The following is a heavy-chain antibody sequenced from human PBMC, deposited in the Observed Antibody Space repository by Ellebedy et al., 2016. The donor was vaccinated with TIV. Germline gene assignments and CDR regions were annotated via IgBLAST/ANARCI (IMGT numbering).Heavy chain of an antibody. CDR1: GGTFSSYA. Sequence: ASVKVSCKASGGTFSSYAISWVRQAPGQGLEWMGGIIPIFGTANYAQKFQGRVTITADESMSTVYMEVNSLRSEDTAVYYCARDAAAAPANWLDPWGQGTLVTVSS. J-gene: IGHJ5*02. CDR3: ARDAAAAPANWLDP. CDR2: IIPIFGTA. D-gene: IGHD6-6*01. V-gene: IGHV1-69*13.